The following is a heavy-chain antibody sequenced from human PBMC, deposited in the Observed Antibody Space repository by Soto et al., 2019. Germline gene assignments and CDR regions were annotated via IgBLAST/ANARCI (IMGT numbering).Heavy chain of an antibody. CDR3: ARLDSNYYYYYYMDV. V-gene: IGHV4-39*01. Sequence: SETLSLTCTVSGGSISSSSYYWGWIRQPPGKGLEWIGSIYYSGSTYYNPSLKSRVTISVDTSKNQFSLKLSSVTAADTAVYYCARLDSNYYYYYYMDVWGKGTTVTVSS. J-gene: IGHJ6*03. CDR1: GGSISSSSYY. CDR2: IYYSGST. D-gene: IGHD4-4*01.